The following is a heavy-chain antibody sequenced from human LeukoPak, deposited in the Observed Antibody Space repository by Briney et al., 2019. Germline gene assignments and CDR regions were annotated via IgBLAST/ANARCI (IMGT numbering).Heavy chain of an antibody. Sequence: KASETLSLTCTVSGYSISSGYYWGWIRQPPGKGLEWIGSIYHSGSTYYNPSLKSRVTISVDTSKNQFSLKLSSVTAADTAVYYCARVPADVDYWGQGTLVTVSS. J-gene: IGHJ4*02. CDR2: IYHSGST. V-gene: IGHV4-38-2*02. CDR3: ARVPADVDY. CDR1: GYSISSGYY.